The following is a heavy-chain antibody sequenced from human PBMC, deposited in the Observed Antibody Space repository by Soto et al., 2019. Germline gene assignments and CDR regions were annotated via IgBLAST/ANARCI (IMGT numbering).Heavy chain of an antibody. D-gene: IGHD3-9*01. J-gene: IGHJ4*02. CDR1: GFSLSTSGVG. V-gene: IGHV2-5*01. Sequence: SGPTLVNPTQTLTLTCTFSGFSLSTSGVGVGWIRQPPGKALEWLALIYWNDDKRYSPSLKSRLTITKDTSKNQVVLTMTNMDPVDTAKYYCANRRVAKILSYWGQGTLVPVYS. CDR2: IYWNDDK. CDR3: ANRRVAKILSY.